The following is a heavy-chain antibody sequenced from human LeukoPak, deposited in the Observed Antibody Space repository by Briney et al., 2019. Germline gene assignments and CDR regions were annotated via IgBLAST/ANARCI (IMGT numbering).Heavy chain of an antibody. CDR1: GFSLSTYS. Sequence: GGSLRLSCAASGFSLSTYSMNWVRQAPGKGLEWVSFISSSSSYIYYADSVKGRFTISRDNAKNSLYLQMNSLRAEDTAVYYCAREYKGDWGQGTLVTVSS. D-gene: IGHD1-14*01. V-gene: IGHV3-21*01. CDR3: AREYKGD. J-gene: IGHJ4*02. CDR2: ISSSSSYI.